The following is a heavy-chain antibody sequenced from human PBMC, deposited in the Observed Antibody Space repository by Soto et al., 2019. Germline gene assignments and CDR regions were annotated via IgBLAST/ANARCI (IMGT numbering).Heavy chain of an antibody. V-gene: IGHV3-21*01. D-gene: IGHD2-2*02. J-gene: IGHJ6*02. CDR1: GFTFSSYR. CDR3: ARDIVVVPAGIRFPRSPYYYYGMDF. Sequence: GGSLRLSCAASGFTFSSYRMNWVRQAPGKGLEWVSSISSSSSYIYYADSVKGRFTISRDNAKNSLYLQMNSLRAEDTSVYYCARDIVVVPAGIRFPRSPYYYYGMDFCRQGTTVTVSS. CDR2: ISSSSSYI.